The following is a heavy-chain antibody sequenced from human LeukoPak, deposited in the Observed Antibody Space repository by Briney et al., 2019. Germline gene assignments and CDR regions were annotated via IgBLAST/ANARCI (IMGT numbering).Heavy chain of an antibody. V-gene: IGHV1-18*01. Sequence: GASVKVSCKASGYTFTTYGISWVRQAPGQGLEWMGWINVYNGNTNYGQKLQGRVTMTADTSTSTAYMELRSLRSDDTAVYYCARDDGSLGDYWGQGTLVTVSS. CDR1: GYTFTTYG. CDR2: INVYNGNT. J-gene: IGHJ4*02. CDR3: ARDDGSLGDY. D-gene: IGHD5-24*01.